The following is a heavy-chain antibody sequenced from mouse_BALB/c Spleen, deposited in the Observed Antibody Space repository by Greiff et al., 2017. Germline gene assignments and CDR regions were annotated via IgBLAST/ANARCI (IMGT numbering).Heavy chain of an antibody. Sequence: EVKVVESGGGLVKPGGSLKLSCAASGFTFSSYTMSWVRQTPEKRLEWVATISSGGGNTYYPDSVKGRFTISRDNAKNNLYLQMSSLRSEDTALYYCARGYDYGWFAYWGQGTLVTVSA. D-gene: IGHD2-4*01. V-gene: IGHV5-9*03. CDR3: ARGYDYGWFAY. J-gene: IGHJ3*01. CDR1: GFTFSSYT. CDR2: ISSGGGNT.